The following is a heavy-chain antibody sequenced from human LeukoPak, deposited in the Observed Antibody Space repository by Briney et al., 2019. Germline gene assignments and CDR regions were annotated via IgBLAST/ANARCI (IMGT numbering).Heavy chain of an antibody. Sequence: ASVKVSCKASGYTFTSYDINWVRQATGQGLEWMGWMNPNSGNTGYAQKFQGRVTMTRNTSISTAYMELSSLRSEDTAVYYCARTCSGGTCYQSGHNWFDPWGQGTLVTVSS. CDR1: GYTFTSYD. J-gene: IGHJ5*02. CDR3: ARTCSGGTCYQSGHNWFDP. CDR2: MNPNSGNT. V-gene: IGHV1-8*01. D-gene: IGHD2-15*01.